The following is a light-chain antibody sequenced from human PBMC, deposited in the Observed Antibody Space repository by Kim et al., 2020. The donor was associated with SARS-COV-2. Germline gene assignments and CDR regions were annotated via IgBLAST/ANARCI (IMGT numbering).Light chain of an antibody. Sequence: GSVGERVSITCRAIQHIRTYLNWYQHKPGTAPNLLFYAASTLQGGVPSRFRGGGSGRDFTLTISSLQPEDFATYYCQQSYRAPLAFGQGTRLEIK. J-gene: IGKJ5*01. CDR1: QHIRTY. CDR3: QQSYRAPLA. CDR2: AAS. V-gene: IGKV1-39*01.